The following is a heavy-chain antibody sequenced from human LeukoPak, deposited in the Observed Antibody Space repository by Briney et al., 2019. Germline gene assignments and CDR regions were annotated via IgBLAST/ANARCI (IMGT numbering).Heavy chain of an antibody. CDR3: ARETGSGSYYPFDY. D-gene: IGHD3-10*01. CDR2: ISTYNGNT. J-gene: IGHJ4*02. V-gene: IGHV1-18*01. CDR1: GYTFTNYG. Sequence: GASVKVSCKASGYTFTNYGISWVRQAPGQGLEWMGWISTYNGNTNYAQKLQGRVTMTTDTSTSTAYMELRSLRSDDTAVYYCARETGSGSYYPFDYWGQGTLVTVSS.